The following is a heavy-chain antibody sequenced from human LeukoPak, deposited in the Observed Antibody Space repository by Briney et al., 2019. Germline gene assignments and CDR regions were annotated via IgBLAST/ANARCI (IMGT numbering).Heavy chain of an antibody. CDR1: GXTFSSYS. J-gene: IGHJ6*02. CDR3: ARDSDFDSSGYYPYYYYYYKMDV. Sequence: GGSLRLSCAASGXTFSSYSMNWVRQAPGKGLEWVSSISSSSSYIYYADSVKGRFTISRDNAKNSLFLQMNSLRAEDTAVYYCARDSDFDSSGYYPYYYYYYKMDVWGQGTTVTVSS. V-gene: IGHV3-21*01. D-gene: IGHD3-22*01. CDR2: ISSSSSYI.